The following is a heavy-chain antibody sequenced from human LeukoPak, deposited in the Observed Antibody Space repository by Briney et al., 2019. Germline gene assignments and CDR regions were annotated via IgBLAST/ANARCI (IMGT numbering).Heavy chain of an antibody. J-gene: IGHJ4*02. D-gene: IGHD3/OR15-3a*01. Sequence: SETLSLTCTVSGGSISSSSYYWGWIRQPPGKGLEWIGSIYYSGSTYYTPSLKSRVTISVDTSKNRFSLKLSSVTAADTAVYYCARLGLDYYFDYWGQGTLVTVSS. CDR2: IYYSGST. CDR1: GGSISSSSYY. V-gene: IGHV4-39*01. CDR3: ARLGLDYYFDY.